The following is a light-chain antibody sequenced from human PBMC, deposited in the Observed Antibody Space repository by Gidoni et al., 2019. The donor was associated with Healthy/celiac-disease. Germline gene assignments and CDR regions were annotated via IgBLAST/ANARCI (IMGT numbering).Light chain of an antibody. Sequence: QSALTQPRSLSGSPVQSVTISCTGTSSDVGGYNYVSWSQQHPGKAPKLMIYDVSKRPPGVPDRFSGSKSGNTASLTISGLQAEDEADYYCCSYAGSYTLFGGGTKLTVL. CDR1: SSDVGGYNY. V-gene: IGLV2-11*01. J-gene: IGLJ2*01. CDR3: CSYAGSYTL. CDR2: DVS.